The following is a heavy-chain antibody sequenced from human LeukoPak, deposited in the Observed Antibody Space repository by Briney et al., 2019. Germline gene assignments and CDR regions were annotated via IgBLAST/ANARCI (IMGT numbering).Heavy chain of an antibody. CDR3: AKDAQYYYGSGTYFDY. CDR1: GFTFNNYG. Sequence: GGSRRLSCAASGFTFNNYGMTWVRQAPGKGLEWVSFISSSGGSTYYADSVKGRFTISRDNSKNTLYLQMNSLRAGDTAVYYCAKDAQYYYGSGTYFDYWGQGTLVTVSS. V-gene: IGHV3-23*01. J-gene: IGHJ4*02. CDR2: ISSSGGST. D-gene: IGHD3-10*01.